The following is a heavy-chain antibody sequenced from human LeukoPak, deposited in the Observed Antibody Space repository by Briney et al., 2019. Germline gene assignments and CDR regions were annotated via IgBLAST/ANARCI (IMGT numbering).Heavy chain of an antibody. CDR1: GFTFSGSA. CDR3: TRDSGYNPVDYYYYYMDV. CDR2: IRSKANSYAT. J-gene: IGHJ6*03. D-gene: IGHD5-12*01. V-gene: IGHV3-73*01. Sequence: GGSLRLSCAASGFTFSGSAMHWVRRASGKGLEWVGRIRSKANSYATAYAASVKGRFTISRDDSKNTAYLQMNSLKTEDTAVYYCTRDSGYNPVDYYYYYMDVWGKGTTVTVSS.